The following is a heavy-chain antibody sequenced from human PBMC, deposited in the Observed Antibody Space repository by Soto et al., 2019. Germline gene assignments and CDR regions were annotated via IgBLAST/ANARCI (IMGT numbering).Heavy chain of an antibody. CDR1: GGTFSSYA. CDR2: IIPIFGTA. Sequence: SVKVSCKASGGTFSSYAISWVRQAPGQGLEWMGGIIPIFGTANYAQKFQGRVTITADESTSTAYMELSSLRSEDTAVYYCASTVVVAFSPYYFDYWGQGTLVTVSS. V-gene: IGHV1-69*13. J-gene: IGHJ4*02. D-gene: IGHD2-15*01. CDR3: ASTVVVAFSPYYFDY.